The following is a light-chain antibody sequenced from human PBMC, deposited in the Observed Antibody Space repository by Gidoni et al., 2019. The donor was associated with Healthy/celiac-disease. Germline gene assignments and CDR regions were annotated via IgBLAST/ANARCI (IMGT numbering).Light chain of an antibody. J-gene: IGKJ4*01. CDR1: QSVSSSY. CDR3: QQYGSSPKLT. V-gene: IGKV3-20*01. Sequence: DIVLTQSPGTLSLSPGERATLSCRASQSVSSSYLAWYQQKPGQAPRLLIYGASSRATGIPDRFSGSGSGTDFTLTISRLEREDFAVYYCQQYGSSPKLTFGGGTKVEIK. CDR2: GAS.